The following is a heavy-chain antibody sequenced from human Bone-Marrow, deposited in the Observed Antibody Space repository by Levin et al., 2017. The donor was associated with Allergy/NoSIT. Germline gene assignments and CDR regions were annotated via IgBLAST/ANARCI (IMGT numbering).Heavy chain of an antibody. CDR3: AHRGHKGADGGWFDP. Sequence: SGPTLVKPTQTLTLTCAFSGFSLTTPAVGVGWIRQPPGKALEWLAILYWDGDERYNPSLRSRLALTKDISKNEVARIMTNMDPVDTGTYYCAHRGHKGADGGWFDPWGQGTLVTVSS. J-gene: IGHJ5*02. CDR2: LYWDGDE. V-gene: IGHV2-5*02. CDR1: GFSLTTPAVG. D-gene: IGHD3-10*01.